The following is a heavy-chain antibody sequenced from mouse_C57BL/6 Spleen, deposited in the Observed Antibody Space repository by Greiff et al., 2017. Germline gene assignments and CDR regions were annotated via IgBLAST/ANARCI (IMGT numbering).Heavy chain of an antibody. CDR2: IGPGSGST. D-gene: IGHD2-3*01. CDR1: GYTFTDYY. Sequence: VKLVESGAELVKPGASVKISCKASGYTFTDYYINWVKQRPGQGLEWIGKIGPGSGSTYYNEKFKGKATLTADKSSSTAYMQLSSLTSEDSAVYFCAWDGYYVYYAMDYWGQGTSVTVSS. V-gene: IGHV1-77*01. J-gene: IGHJ4*01. CDR3: AWDGYYVYYAMDY.